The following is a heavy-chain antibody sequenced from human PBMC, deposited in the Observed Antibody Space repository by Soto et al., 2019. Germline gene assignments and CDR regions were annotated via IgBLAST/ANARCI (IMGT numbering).Heavy chain of an antibody. D-gene: IGHD6-25*01. J-gene: IGHJ5*02. Sequence: SETLSLTCTVSGVYIRGYDWIWIRQAPGKGLDWIGYIHSSGYTNYNPSLKSRVVMSIDTSKNLFSLKLSSVTAADTAVYYCAKKSAAFWLDPWGQGTLVTVSS. CDR2: IHSSGYT. CDR3: AKKSAAFWLDP. CDR1: GVYIRGYD. V-gene: IGHV4-59*01.